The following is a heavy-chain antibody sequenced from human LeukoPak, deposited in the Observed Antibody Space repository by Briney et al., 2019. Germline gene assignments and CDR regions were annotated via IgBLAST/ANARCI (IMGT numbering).Heavy chain of an antibody. CDR3: ARMVFDYGNYPRLYYYYMDV. D-gene: IGHD4-11*01. Sequence: ASVKVSCKASGYTFTSYYMHWVRQAPGQGLEWMGIINPSGGSTSYAQKFQGRVTMTRDTSTSTVYMELSSLRSEDTAVYYCARMVFDYGNYPRLYYYYMDVWGKGTTVTVSS. J-gene: IGHJ6*03. CDR1: GYTFTSYY. CDR2: INPSGGST. V-gene: IGHV1-46*01.